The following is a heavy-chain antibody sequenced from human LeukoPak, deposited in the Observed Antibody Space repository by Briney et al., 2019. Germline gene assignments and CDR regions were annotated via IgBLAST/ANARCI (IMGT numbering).Heavy chain of an antibody. Sequence: GGSLRLSCASSGFTFSSDWMYWVRQAPGRGPVWVSAIKPDGTYTHYADSVTGRFTISRDDAKNTLYLQMNSLRVEDTAVYYCANYWYPWGPGTLVTVSS. CDR3: ANYWYP. V-gene: IGHV3-74*01. CDR1: GFTFSSDW. J-gene: IGHJ5*02. CDR2: IKPDGTYT. D-gene: IGHD2-8*02.